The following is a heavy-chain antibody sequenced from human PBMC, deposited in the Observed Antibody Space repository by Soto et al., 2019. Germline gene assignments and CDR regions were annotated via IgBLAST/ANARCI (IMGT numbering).Heavy chain of an antibody. CDR1: GGSFSGYY. Sequence: QVQLQQWGAGLLKPSETLSLTCAVYGGSFSGYYWSWIRQPPGKGLEWIGEINHSGSTNYNPSLKSRATISVDTSKNQFSLKLSSVTAADTAVYYCATLYDSSGYYYNDAFDIWGQGTMVTVSS. CDR3: ATLYDSSGYYYNDAFDI. D-gene: IGHD3-22*01. V-gene: IGHV4-34*01. CDR2: INHSGST. J-gene: IGHJ3*02.